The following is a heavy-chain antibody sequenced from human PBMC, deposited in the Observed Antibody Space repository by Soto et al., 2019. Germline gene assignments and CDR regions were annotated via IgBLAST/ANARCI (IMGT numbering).Heavy chain of an antibody. D-gene: IGHD2-8*01. J-gene: IGHJ4*02. CDR3: ARHDSNGDFDF. V-gene: IGHV4-59*01. CDR1: GGSINRYY. CDR2: IYSSGST. Sequence: SETLSLTCTVSGGSINRYYWSWIRQPPGKGLEWIVNIYSSGSTIYNPSLKSRVTISVDTSKNQFSLRLSSVTAADTAMYYCARHDSNGDFDFWGQGTLVTVSS.